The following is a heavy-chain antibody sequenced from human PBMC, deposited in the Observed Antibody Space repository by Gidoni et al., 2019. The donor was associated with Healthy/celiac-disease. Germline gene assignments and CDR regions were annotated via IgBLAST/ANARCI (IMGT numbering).Heavy chain of an antibody. V-gene: IGHV4-34*01. CDR3: ARGVTSYYYYMDV. CDR2: INHSGST. CDR1: GGSFSGYY. Sequence: QVQLQQWGAGLLKPSATLSLTCAVYGGSFSGYYWSWIRQPPGKGLEWIGEINHSGSTNYNPSRKSRVTISVDTSKNQFSLKLSSVTAADTAVYYCARGVTSYYYYMDVWGKGTTVTVSS. J-gene: IGHJ6*03. D-gene: IGHD2-21*02.